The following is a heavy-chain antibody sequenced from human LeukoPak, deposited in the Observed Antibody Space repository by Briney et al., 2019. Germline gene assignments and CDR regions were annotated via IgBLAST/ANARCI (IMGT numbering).Heavy chain of an antibody. CDR2: ISSHNGYT. CDR3: ARRRAVAGVSWFDP. Sequence: ASVKVSFTASGYTFISYGISWVRQAPGQGLEWMGWISSHNGYTKYAQKFQGRVTMTTDTSMSTAYMELGSLRSDDTAVYYCARRRAVAGVSWFDPWGQGTLVTVSS. V-gene: IGHV1-18*01. CDR1: GYTFISYG. D-gene: IGHD6-19*01. J-gene: IGHJ5*02.